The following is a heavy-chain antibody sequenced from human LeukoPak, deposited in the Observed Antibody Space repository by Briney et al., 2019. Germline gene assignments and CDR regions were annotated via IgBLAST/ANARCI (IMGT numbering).Heavy chain of an antibody. D-gene: IGHD4-17*01. V-gene: IGHV1-69*13. J-gene: IGHJ4*02. Sequence: SVKVSCKASGGTFSSYAISWVRQAPGQGLEWMGGIIPIFGTANYAQKFQGRVTITADESTSTAYMELSSLRSEDTAVYYCAREGRYGDYEPRVNREAFDYWGQGTLVTVSS. CDR1: GGTFSSYA. CDR2: IIPIFGTA. CDR3: AREGRYGDYEPRVNREAFDY.